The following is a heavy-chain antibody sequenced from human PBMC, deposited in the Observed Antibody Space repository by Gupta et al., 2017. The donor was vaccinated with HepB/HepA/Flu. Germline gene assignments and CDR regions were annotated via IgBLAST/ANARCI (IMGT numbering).Heavy chain of an antibody. D-gene: IGHD5-12*01. J-gene: IGHJ6*02. CDR2: ISYDGSNK. V-gene: IGHV3-30*18. CDR3: AKDYSGYSYYYYGMDV. CDR1: GFTFSSYG. Sequence: QVQLVESGGGVVQPGRSLRLSCAASGFTFSSYGMHWVRQAPGKGLEWVAVISYDGSNKYYADSVKGRFTISRDNSKNTLYLQMNSLRAEDTAVYYCAKDYSGYSYYYYGMDVWGQGTTVTVSS.